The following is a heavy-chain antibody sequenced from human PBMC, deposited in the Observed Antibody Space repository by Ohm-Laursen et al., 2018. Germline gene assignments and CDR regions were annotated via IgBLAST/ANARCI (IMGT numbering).Heavy chain of an antibody. D-gene: IGHD3-10*01. CDR1: GGSISTYY. V-gene: IGHV4-59*08. Sequence: SQTLSLTCTVSGGSISTYYWSWIRQPPEKGLEWIGYIYYSGSNNYNPSLKSRVTISVATSKNQFSLKLSSVTAADTAVYYCARLGGSSSYYYYYGMDVWGQGTTVTVSS. CDR2: IYYSGSN. CDR3: ARLGGSSSYYYYYGMDV. J-gene: IGHJ6*02.